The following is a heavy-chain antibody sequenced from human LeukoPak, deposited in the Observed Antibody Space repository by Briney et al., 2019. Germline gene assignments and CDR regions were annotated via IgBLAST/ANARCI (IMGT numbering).Heavy chain of an antibody. CDR1: GYTLTNYA. CDR2: TNGATGDT. J-gene: IGHJ4*02. Sequence: RASVKVSCKASGYTLTNYALHWVRQAPGQRPEWMGWTNGATGDTTFSQDFEGRLTIIIDTSASTAYMELSSLRSEDTAVYYCARSPGGKARMWLDYWGQGTLVTVSS. D-gene: IGHD1-1*01. V-gene: IGHV1-3*02. CDR3: ARSPGGKARMWLDY.